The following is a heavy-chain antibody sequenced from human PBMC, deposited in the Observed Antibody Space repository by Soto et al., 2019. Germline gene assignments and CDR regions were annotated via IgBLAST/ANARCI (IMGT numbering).Heavy chain of an antibody. D-gene: IGHD1-1*01. Sequence: QITLKESGPTRVKPTQTLTLTCTFSGFSLSTSGVGVGWIRQPPGKALERLALIYWDDDKRYSPSLKSRLTVTTDTSRYQVVLTMTNMDPVDTATYYCAHRAGLQGNWDGGYFDFWGQGALVTVSS. CDR1: GFSLSTSGVG. CDR2: IYWDDDK. J-gene: IGHJ4*02. CDR3: AHRAGLQGNWDGGYFDF. V-gene: IGHV2-5*02.